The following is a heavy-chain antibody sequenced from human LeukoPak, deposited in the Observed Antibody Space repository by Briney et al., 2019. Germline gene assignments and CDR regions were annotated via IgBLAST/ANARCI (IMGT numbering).Heavy chain of an antibody. J-gene: IGHJ6*02. Sequence: ASVKVSCKTSGYTFTTYGISWVRQAPGQGLEWVGWITAKKGKTDYAQKFQDRVTMTTDTSTSTAYMELRSLRSDDTAVYYCARIVVVPAAMNYYYGMDVWGQGTTVTVSS. CDR1: GYTFTTYG. V-gene: IGHV1-18*01. CDR3: ARIVVVPAAMNYYYGMDV. CDR2: ITAKKGKT. D-gene: IGHD2-2*01.